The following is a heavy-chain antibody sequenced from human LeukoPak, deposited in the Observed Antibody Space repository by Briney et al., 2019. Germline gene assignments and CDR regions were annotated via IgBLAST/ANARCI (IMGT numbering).Heavy chain of an antibody. CDR1: GYTFTDYY. J-gene: IGHJ4*02. CDR3: ATQYSSGPFDY. D-gene: IGHD6-19*01. Sequence: GASVKDSCKASGYTFTDYYVHWVQLAPGKGLEWMGRVDPEDGETIYAEKFQGRVTITADTSTDTAYMELSSLRSEDTAVYYCATQYSSGPFDYWGQGTLVTVSS. V-gene: IGHV1-69-2*01. CDR2: VDPEDGET.